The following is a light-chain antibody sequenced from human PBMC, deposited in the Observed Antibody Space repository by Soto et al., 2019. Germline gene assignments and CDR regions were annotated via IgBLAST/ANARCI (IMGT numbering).Light chain of an antibody. CDR1: SSDVGGYNY. V-gene: IGLV2-8*01. CDR2: DVS. CDR3: SSYAGRNIVV. J-gene: IGLJ2*01. Sequence: QSALTQPPSASGSPGQSVTISCTGSSSDVGGYNYVSWYQQHPGKAPKLMIYDVSKRPSGVPDRFSGSKSGNTASLTGSGLQAEDEADYYCSSYAGRNIVVLGGGTKLPV.